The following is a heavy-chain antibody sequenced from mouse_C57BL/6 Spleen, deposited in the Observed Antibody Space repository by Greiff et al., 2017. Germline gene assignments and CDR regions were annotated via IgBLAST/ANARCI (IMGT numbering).Heavy chain of an antibody. J-gene: IGHJ1*03. CDR3: ARSYLGYFEV. CDR1: GYTFTDYY. Sequence: VQLQQSGPELVKPGASVKISCKASGYTFTDYYMNWVKQSHGKSLEWIGDINPNNGGTSYNQKFKGKATLTVDKSSSTAYMELRSLTSEDSAVYYCARSYLGYFEVWGTGTTVTVSS. D-gene: IGHD1-1*01. CDR2: INPNNGGT. V-gene: IGHV1-26*01.